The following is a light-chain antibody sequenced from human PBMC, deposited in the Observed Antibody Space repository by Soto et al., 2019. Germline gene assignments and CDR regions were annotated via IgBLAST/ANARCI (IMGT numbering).Light chain of an antibody. J-gene: IGLJ2*01. Sequence: QSVLTQPPSVSAAPGQKVTISCCGSSSNIGNNYVSWYQQLPGTAPKLLIYENNKRPSGIPDRFSGSKSGTSATLGITGLQTGDEADYYCGTWDTSLSAGVVFGGGTKVTVL. CDR3: GTWDTSLSAGVV. CDR1: SSNIGNNY. CDR2: ENN. V-gene: IGLV1-51*02.